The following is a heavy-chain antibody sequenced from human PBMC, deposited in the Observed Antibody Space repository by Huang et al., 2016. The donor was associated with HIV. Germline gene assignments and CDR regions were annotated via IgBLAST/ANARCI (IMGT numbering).Heavy chain of an antibody. CDR2: IVTGNSNN. D-gene: IGHD5-18*01. Sequence: EVQLVQSGVEVKKPGESLKISCKGSGFSFTSYWFCWVSVFSCTGCGGGWVRKVRGKRLEGMGIIVTGNSNNFYSPAFQGQFTISADKYTRTAYLQWSSLKASDSAMYYCAIHDSNDFTFDDWGQGTLVAVSS. J-gene: IGHJ4*02. CDR3: AIHDSNDFTFDD. CDR1: GFSFTSYW. V-gene: IGHV5-51*03.